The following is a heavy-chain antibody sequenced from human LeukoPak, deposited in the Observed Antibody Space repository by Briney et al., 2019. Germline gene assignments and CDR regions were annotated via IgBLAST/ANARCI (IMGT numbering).Heavy chain of an antibody. Sequence: PGGSLRLSCAASGFTFSSAWMNWVRQAPGKGLEWVGRIKSKTDGETTDYTAPVKGRFTISRDDSKNTLYLQMNSLRAEDTAVYYCAEGDPTTTARNYYYYGMDVWGQGTTVTVSS. V-gene: IGHV3-15*07. CDR1: GFTFSSAW. J-gene: IGHJ6*02. CDR2: IKSKTDGETT. CDR3: AEGDPTTTARNYYYYGMDV. D-gene: IGHD1-26*01.